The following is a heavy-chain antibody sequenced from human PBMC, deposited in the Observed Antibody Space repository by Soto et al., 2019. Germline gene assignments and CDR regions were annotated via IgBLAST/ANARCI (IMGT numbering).Heavy chain of an antibody. Sequence: EVQLLESGGGLVQPGGSLRLSCAASGFTFSSYAMNWVRQAPGKGLEWVSVIRGSGGSTYYADSVEGRFTISRDNSKNTLYGQMTTLRAEPTTLYSCAKAITGSNSPLVHWGQGTRVTVSS. CDR2: IRGSGGST. CDR3: AKAITGSNSPLVH. V-gene: IGHV3-23*01. J-gene: IGHJ4*02. CDR1: GFTFSSYA. D-gene: IGHD2-8*02.